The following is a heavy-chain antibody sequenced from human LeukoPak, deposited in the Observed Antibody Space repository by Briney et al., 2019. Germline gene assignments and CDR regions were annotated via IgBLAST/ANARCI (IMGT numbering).Heavy chain of an antibody. V-gene: IGHV4-28*06. D-gene: IGHD3-10*01. CDR2: IYYSGST. CDR1: GYSISSSNW. Sequence: SETLSLTCAVSGYSISSSNWWGWIRQSPGKGLEWIGYIYYSGSTNYNPSLKSRVTMSVDTSKNQFSLKLSSVTALDTAVYYCARHPRGDDAFDIWGQGTMVTVSS. CDR3: ARHPRGDDAFDI. J-gene: IGHJ3*02.